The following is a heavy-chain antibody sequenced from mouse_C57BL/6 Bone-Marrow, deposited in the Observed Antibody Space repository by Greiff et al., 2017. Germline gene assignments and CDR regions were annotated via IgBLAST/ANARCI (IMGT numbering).Heavy chain of an antibody. J-gene: IGHJ2*01. V-gene: IGHV1-50*01. CDR3: ARSPYYSNYGYFDY. D-gene: IGHD2-5*01. Sequence: QVQLQQPGAELVKPGASVKLSCKASGYTFTSYWMQWVKQRPGQGLEWIGEIDPSDSYTNYNQKFKGKATLTVETSSSTAYMQLSSLTSEDAAVYYCARSPYYSNYGYFDYWGQGTTLTVSS. CDR2: IDPSDSYT. CDR1: GYTFTSYW.